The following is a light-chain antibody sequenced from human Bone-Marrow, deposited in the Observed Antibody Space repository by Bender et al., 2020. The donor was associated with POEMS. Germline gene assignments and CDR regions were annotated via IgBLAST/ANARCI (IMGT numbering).Light chain of an antibody. CDR3: CSYAGQSAI. CDR1: TNDFDHYHS. J-gene: IGLJ2*01. V-gene: IGLV2-11*01. CDR2: EVT. Sequence: QSALTQPRSVSGSLGQSVTISCTGTTNDFDHYHSVAWYQQHPGKAPKLIIYEVTKRPSGVSSRFSGSKSGNTASLTISGLQAEDEADYYCCSYAGQSAIFGGGTRVTAL.